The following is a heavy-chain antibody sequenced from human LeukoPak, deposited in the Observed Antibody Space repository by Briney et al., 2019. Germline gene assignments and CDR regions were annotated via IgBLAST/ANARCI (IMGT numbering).Heavy chain of an antibody. V-gene: IGHV4-34*01. CDR2: INHSGST. CDR3: ARDVSYYDSSGYFDY. CDR1: GGSFSGYY. D-gene: IGHD3-22*01. Sequence: SETLSLTCAVYGGSFSGYYWSWIRQPPGKGLEWIGEINHSGSTNYNPSLKSRVTISVDTSKNQFSLKLSSVTAADTAVYYCARDVSYYDSSGYFDYWGQGTLVTVSS. J-gene: IGHJ4*02.